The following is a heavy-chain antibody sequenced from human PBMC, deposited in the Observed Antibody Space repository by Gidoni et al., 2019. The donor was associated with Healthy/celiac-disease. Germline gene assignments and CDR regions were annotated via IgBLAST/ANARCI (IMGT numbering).Heavy chain of an antibody. CDR2: INHSGST. CDR3: ARGRIAARRLVWYFDL. CDR1: GGSFSGYY. Sequence: QVQLQQWGAGLLKPSETLSLTCAVYGGSFSGYYWSWIRQPPGKGLEWIGEINHSGSTNYNPSLKSRVTISVDTSKNQFSLKLSSVTAADTAVYYCARGRIAARRLVWYFDLWGRGTLVTVSS. D-gene: IGHD6-6*01. V-gene: IGHV4-34*01. J-gene: IGHJ2*01.